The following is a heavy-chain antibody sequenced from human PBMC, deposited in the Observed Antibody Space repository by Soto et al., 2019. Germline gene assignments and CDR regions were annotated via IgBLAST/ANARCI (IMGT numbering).Heavy chain of an antibody. D-gene: IGHD6-13*01. CDR1: GFTFSSLA. CDR2: ISGSGTPA. V-gene: IGHV3-23*01. Sequence: PGGSLRLSGAASGFTFSSLARSWVRQSPGEGLEWLSLISGSGTPAHSAESVKGRFSVSRDHSKTTLFLEMNNLRVDATAIYYCAKSFCSSSSCFFLWVDPGGPGTLVTVSS. CDR3: AKSFCSSSSCFFLWVDP. J-gene: IGHJ5*02.